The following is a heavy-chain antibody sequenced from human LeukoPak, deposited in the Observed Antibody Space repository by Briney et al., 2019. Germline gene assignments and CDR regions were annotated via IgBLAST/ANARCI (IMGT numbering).Heavy chain of an antibody. Sequence: GGSLRLSCATSGFTFSSYWMNWVRQAPGKGLEWVANIKQDGSEKYYVDSVKGRFTISRDNAKNSLYLQMNSLRAEDTAVYYCAKEGAYPIVTYDSWGQGTLVTVSS. CDR2: IKQDGSEK. V-gene: IGHV3-7*01. D-gene: IGHD4-11*01. CDR1: GFTFSSYW. CDR3: AKEGAYPIVTYDS. J-gene: IGHJ5*01.